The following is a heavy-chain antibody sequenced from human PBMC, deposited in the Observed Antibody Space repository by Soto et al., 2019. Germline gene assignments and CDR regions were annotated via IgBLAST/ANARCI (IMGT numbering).Heavy chain of an antibody. Sequence: SVKVSCKASGGTFSSYTISWVRQAPGQGLEWMGRIIPILGIANYAQKFQGRVTITADKSTSTAYMELSSLRSEDTAVYYCARSLQDYIFGAVIQPRPDYYYYYMDVWGKGTTVTVSS. CDR3: ARSLQDYIFGAVIQPRPDYYYYYMDV. V-gene: IGHV1-69*02. CDR1: GGTFSSYT. CDR2: IIPILGIA. D-gene: IGHD3-3*01. J-gene: IGHJ6*03.